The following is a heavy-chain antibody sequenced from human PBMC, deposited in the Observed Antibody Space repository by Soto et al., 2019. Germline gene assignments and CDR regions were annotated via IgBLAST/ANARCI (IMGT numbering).Heavy chain of an antibody. J-gene: IGHJ5*02. CDR1: VGSISSSTYY. Sequence: SESLSITCTVCVGSISSSTYYWGWIRQPPGKGLEWIANIYYSGSTYYNPSLKSRVTISVDTSKNQFSLKLNSVTAADTAVYYCAKSNSGYYRWFYPWSQGNLVTVSS. CDR3: AKSNSGYYRWFYP. D-gene: IGHD3-22*01. V-gene: IGHV4-39*01. CDR2: IYYSGST.